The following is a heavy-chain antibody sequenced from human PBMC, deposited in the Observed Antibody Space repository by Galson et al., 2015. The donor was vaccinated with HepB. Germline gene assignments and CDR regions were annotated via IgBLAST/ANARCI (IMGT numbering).Heavy chain of an antibody. CDR2: MNTNTGKP. CDR1: GYTFTDYV. CDR3: ARSPLRFLDWLPYYDYYYMDV. J-gene: IGHJ6*03. V-gene: IGHV7-4-1*02. D-gene: IGHD3-3*01. Sequence: VKVSCKASGYTFTDYVVNWVRQAPGQGLEWMGWMNTNTGKPTYAPGFAGRFVFSLDTSVTTAYLQISSLETDDTAVYYCARSPLRFLDWLPYYDYYYMDVWGKGTTVTVSS.